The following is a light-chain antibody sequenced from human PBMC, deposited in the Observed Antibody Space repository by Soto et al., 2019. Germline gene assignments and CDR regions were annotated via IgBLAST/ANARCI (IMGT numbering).Light chain of an antibody. CDR1: QGISTF. V-gene: IGKV1-9*01. J-gene: IGKJ2*01. Sequence: DIQLTQSPSFLSASVGDRVTITCRASQGISTFLAWYQQKPGKAPKLLIYAASSRATGIPDRFSGSGSGTDFTLTISRLEPEDFAVYYCQHYGTSLYTFGQGTKLEIK. CDR3: QHYGTSLYT. CDR2: AAS.